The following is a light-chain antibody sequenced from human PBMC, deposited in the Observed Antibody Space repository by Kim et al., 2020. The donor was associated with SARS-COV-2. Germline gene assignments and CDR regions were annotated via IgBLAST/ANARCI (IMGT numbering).Light chain of an antibody. CDR3: ETWDSNTRL. CDR1: SGHSSYI. CDR2: LEGSGSY. V-gene: IGLV4-60*03. J-gene: IGLJ3*02. Sequence: QPVLTQSSSASASLGSSVKLTCTLSSGHSSYIIAWHQQQPGKAPRYLMKLEGSGSYNKGSGVPDRFSGSSSGADRYLTISNLQSEDEADYYCETWDSNTRLFGGGTKLTVL.